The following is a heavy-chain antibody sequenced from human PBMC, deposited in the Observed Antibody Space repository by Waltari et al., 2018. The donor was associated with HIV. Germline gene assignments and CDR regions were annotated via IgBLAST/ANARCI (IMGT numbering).Heavy chain of an antibody. V-gene: IGHV3-23*01. Sequence: EVQLLESGGGLVQPGGSLRLSCAASGFTFSSFAMSWVRQAPGKGLEWVSAISGTGARPYYADSVKGRFTISRDNSKNTLYLQMNSLRADDTALYYCAKDLNGYDRFDYWGQGTLVTVSS. CDR1: GFTFSSFA. J-gene: IGHJ4*02. CDR3: AKDLNGYDRFDY. D-gene: IGHD5-12*01. CDR2: ISGTGARP.